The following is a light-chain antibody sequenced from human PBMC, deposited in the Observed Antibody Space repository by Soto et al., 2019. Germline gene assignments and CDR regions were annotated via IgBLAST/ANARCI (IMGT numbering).Light chain of an antibody. Sequence: EIVLTQSPATLYLSPGERATLSCRASQSVSSYLAWYQQKPGQAPRLLIYDASNRATGIPARFSGSGSGTDFTLTISSLEPEDFAVYYCQQRSNWPSSLTFGGGTKVEIK. V-gene: IGKV3-11*01. CDR2: DAS. CDR1: QSVSSY. CDR3: QQRSNWPSSLT. J-gene: IGKJ4*01.